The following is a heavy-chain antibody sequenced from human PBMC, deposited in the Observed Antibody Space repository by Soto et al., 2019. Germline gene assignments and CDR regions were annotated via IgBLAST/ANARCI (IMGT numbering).Heavy chain of an antibody. D-gene: IGHD6-6*01. V-gene: IGHV4-61*01. J-gene: IGHJ5*02. CDR3: ARVISSIAARRAPFDP. CDR1: GGSVRSGSYY. Sequence: SETLSLTCTVSGGSVRSGSYYWSWIRQPPGKGLEWIGYIYYSGSTNYNPSLKSRVTISVDTSKNQFSLKLSSVTAADTAVYYCARVISSIAARRAPFDPWGQGTLVTVSS. CDR2: IYYSGST.